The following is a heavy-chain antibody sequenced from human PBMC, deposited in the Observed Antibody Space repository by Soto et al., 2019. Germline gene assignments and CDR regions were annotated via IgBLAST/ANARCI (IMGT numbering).Heavy chain of an antibody. CDR1: GGTFSSYS. CDR2: IIPILGIA. V-gene: IGHV1-69*02. D-gene: IGHD6-19*01. J-gene: IGHJ4*02. CDR3: ARGAAGIAVAGPSYYFDY. Sequence: QVQLVQSGAEVKKPGSSVKVSCKASGGTFSSYSISWVRQAPGQGLEWMGRIIPILGIANYAQKLQGRVTITADKSTSTAYMELSSLTSEDTAVYYCARGAAGIAVAGPSYYFDYWGQGPLVTVSS.